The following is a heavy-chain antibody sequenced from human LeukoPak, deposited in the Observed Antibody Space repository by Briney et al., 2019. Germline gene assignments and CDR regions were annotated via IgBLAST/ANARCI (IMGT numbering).Heavy chain of an antibody. V-gene: IGHV4-59*12. Sequence: SETLSLTCTVSGGSISSYYWSWIRQPPGKGLEWIGYIYYSGSTYYNPSLKSRVTISVDTSKNQFSLKLSSVTAADTAVYYCARDPGYGDYGDYFDYWGQGTQVTVSS. CDR1: GGSISSYY. J-gene: IGHJ4*02. CDR2: IYYSGST. CDR3: ARDPGYGDYGDYFDY. D-gene: IGHD4-17*01.